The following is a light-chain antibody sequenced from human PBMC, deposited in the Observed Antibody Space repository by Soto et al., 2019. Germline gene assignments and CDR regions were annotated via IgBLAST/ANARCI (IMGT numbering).Light chain of an antibody. J-gene: IGKJ3*01. CDR3: QQRNIWPPLFT. CDR2: EAS. Sequence: EIVLTQSPATLSLSPGERATLSCRASQSVSTYLAWYQQKPGHAPRLLIYEASNRATGIPARFSGSGSGTDFTLPISSLEPEDFAVYYCQQRNIWPPLFTFGPGTKVDV. V-gene: IGKV3-11*01. CDR1: QSVSTY.